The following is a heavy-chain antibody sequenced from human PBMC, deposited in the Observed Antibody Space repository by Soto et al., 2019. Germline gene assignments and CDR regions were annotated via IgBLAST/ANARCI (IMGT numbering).Heavy chain of an antibody. CDR3: EKGGGGAGARAPRLVVGGEGA. CDR2: ISGGGDTT. V-gene: IGHV3-23*01. D-gene: IGHD3-10*01. CDR1: GFTFNNYA. J-gene: IGHJ5*01. Sequence: EVQLLESGGGLVQPGGSLRLSCAASGFTFNNYAMTWVRQAPGKGLEWVSAISGGGDTTSYADSVKGRFTVSRDGPKNSVYLKGSGVRAENTAILSCEKGGGGAGARAPRLVVGGEGAWG.